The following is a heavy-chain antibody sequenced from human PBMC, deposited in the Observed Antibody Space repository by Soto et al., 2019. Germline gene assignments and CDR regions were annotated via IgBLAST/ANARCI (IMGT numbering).Heavy chain of an antibody. Sequence: QVQMVQSGAEVKKPGSSVRVSCKASGGSFSKFTLNWVRQAPGQGLEWMGGIIPRFGTTNYAPTLQDRVTITADESMNTAYMDLSNLRSEDTAVYYCARGRGLYNSGRSQLDNWGQGTLVTVSS. J-gene: IGHJ4*02. D-gene: IGHD6-19*01. V-gene: IGHV1-69*01. CDR3: ARGRGLYNSGRSQLDN. CDR1: GGSFSKFT. CDR2: IIPRFGTT.